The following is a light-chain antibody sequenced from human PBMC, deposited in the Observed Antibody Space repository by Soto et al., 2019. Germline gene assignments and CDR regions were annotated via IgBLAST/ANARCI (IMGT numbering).Light chain of an antibody. CDR2: GAS. CDR1: QSVNSD. V-gene: IGKV3-15*01. Sequence: EIVMPQSPATLSVSPGERATLSCRASQSVNSDLAWYRQKPGQAPRLLIYGASTRATGIPARFSGSGSGTEFTLTISSLQSEDFAVYYCQQYNNWPLTFGGGTKVEIK. J-gene: IGKJ4*01. CDR3: QQYNNWPLT.